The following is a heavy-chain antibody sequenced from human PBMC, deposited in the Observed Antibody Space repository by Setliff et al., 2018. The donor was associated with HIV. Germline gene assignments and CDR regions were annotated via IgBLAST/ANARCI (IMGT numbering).Heavy chain of an antibody. D-gene: IGHD3-16*01. CDR1: QFTFRNYW. J-gene: IGHJ4*02. CDR2: INQDGGTK. Sequence: GGSLRLSCAASQFTFRNYWMSWVRQAPGNGLEWVAHINQDGGTKYYVDSVKGRFTISRDNAKNSLYLEMNSLRAEDAAVYYCAIEFIPTGFFDYWGQGVLVTVSS. V-gene: IGHV3-7*01. CDR3: AIEFIPTGFFDY.